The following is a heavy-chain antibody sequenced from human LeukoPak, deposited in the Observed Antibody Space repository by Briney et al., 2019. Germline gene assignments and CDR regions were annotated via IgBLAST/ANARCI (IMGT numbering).Heavy chain of an antibody. CDR3: AGLTTVVTRDFQH. CDR2: IYYSGST. J-gene: IGHJ1*01. V-gene: IGHV4-30-4*01. D-gene: IGHD4-23*01. CDR1: GGSISSGDYY. Sequence: SQTLSLTYTVSGGSISSGDYYWSWIRPPPGKGLEWIGYIYYSGSTYYNPSLKSRVTISVDTSKNQFSLKLSSVTAVDTAVYYCAGLTTVVTRDFQHWGQGTLVTVSS.